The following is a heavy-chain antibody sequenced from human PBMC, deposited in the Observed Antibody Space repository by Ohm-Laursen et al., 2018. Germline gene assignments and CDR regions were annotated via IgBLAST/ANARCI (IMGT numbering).Heavy chain of an antibody. V-gene: IGHV3-48*01. CDR3: AKGGGYCSSTSCSVGGY. Sequence: SLRLSCAASGLTFSYYWMHWVRQAPGKGLEWVSYSSSSGTTIYYADSVKGRFTISRDNSKNTLYLQMNSLRAEDTAVYYCAKGGGYCSSTSCSVGGYWGQGTLVTVSS. CDR1: GLTFSYYW. D-gene: IGHD2-2*01. J-gene: IGHJ4*02. CDR2: SSSSGTTI.